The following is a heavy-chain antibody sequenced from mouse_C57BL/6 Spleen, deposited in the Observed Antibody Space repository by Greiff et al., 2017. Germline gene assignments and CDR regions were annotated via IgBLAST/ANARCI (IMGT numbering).Heavy chain of an antibody. CDR2: IDPETGGT. V-gene: IGHV1-15*01. D-gene: IGHD1-1*01. CDR1: GYTFTDYE. Sequence: QVQLKQSGAELVRPGASVTLSCKASGYTFTDYEMHWGKQTPVHGLEWIGAIDPETGGTAYNQKFKGKAILTADKSSSPAYMELRSLTSEDSAVYYCTRSDYYGSSYVSWFAYWGQGTLVTVSA. J-gene: IGHJ3*01. CDR3: TRSDYYGSSYVSWFAY.